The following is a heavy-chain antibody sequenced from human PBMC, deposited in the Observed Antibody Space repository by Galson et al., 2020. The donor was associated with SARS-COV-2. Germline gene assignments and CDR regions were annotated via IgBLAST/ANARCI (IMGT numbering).Heavy chain of an antibody. CDR1: GFTFKSHA. CDR2: IFYDGSDK. D-gene: IGHD6-19*01. J-gene: IGHJ4*02. Sequence: GGSLRLSCAESGFTFKSHAMHWVRQAPGKGLEWVAQIFYDGSDKYYVDSVKGRFTISRDDSENTVYLQMNNLRADDSAVYFCARDGQSSSGWAFDYWGQGTLVTVSS. CDR3: ARDGQSSSGWAFDY. V-gene: IGHV3-33*01.